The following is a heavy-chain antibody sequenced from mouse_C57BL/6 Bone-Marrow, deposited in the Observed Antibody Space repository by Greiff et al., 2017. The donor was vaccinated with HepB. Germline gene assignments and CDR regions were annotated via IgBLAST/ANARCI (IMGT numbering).Heavy chain of an antibody. J-gene: IGHJ3*01. CDR3: ARSYYYGSSLFAY. CDR2: IYPGSGST. Sequence: QVQLQQPGAELVKPGASVKMSCKASGYTFTSYWITWVKQRPGQGLEWIGDIYPGSGSTNYNEKFKSKATLTVDTSSSTAYIQLSSLTSEDSAVYYCARSYYYGSSLFAYWGQGTLVTVSA. D-gene: IGHD1-1*01. V-gene: IGHV1-55*01. CDR1: GYTFTSYW.